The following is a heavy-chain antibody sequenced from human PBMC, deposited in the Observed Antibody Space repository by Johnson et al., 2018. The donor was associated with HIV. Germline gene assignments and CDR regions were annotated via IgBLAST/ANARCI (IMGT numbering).Heavy chain of an antibody. D-gene: IGHD2-21*01. V-gene: IGHV3-NL1*01. CDR3: AREESIVVVIAIQAFDI. CDR1: GFTFSSYG. Sequence: VQLVESGGGVVQPGGSLRLSCAASGFTFSSYGMHWVRQAPGKGLEWVSGISWNSGSIGYADSVKGRFTISRDNSKNMLYLQMNSLRAEDTAVYYCAREESIVVVIAIQAFDIWGQGTMVIVSS. CDR2: ISWNSGSI. J-gene: IGHJ3*02.